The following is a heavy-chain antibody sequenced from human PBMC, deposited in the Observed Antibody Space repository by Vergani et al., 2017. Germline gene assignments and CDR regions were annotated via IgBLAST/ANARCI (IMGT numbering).Heavy chain of an antibody. Sequence: QLQLQESGPGLVKPSETLSLTCTVSGGSISSSSYYWGWIRQPPGKGLEWIGSIYYSGITYYNPSLKSRVTISVDTSKNQFSLKLSSVTAADTAVYYCARQKDYYMGVWGKGATGTGS. CDR1: GGSISSSSYY. J-gene: IGHJ6*03. CDR2: IYYSGIT. V-gene: IGHV4-39*01. CDR3: ARQKDYYMGV.